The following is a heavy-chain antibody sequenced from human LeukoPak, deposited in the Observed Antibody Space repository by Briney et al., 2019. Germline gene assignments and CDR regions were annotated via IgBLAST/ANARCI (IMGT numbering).Heavy chain of an antibody. V-gene: IGHV4-39*07. CDR1: GGSISSSSYY. J-gene: IGHJ3*02. CDR2: IYSSGST. D-gene: IGHD3-22*01. CDR3: ARTKSGYYDSSGYYYNDAFDI. Sequence: SETLSLTCTVSGGSISSSSYYWGWIRQPPGKGLEWIGSIYSSGSTNYNPSLKSRVTMSVDTSKNQFSLKLSSVTAADTAVYYCARTKSGYYDSSGYYYNDAFDIWGQGTMVTVSS.